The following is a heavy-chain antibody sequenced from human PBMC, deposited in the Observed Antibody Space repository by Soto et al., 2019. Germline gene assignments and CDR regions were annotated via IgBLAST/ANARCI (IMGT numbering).Heavy chain of an antibody. CDR2: IYYSGST. J-gene: IGHJ6*03. Sequence: SETLSLTCTVSGGSISSYYWSWIRQPPGKGLEWIGYIYYSGSTNYNPSLKSRVTISVDTSKNQFPLKLSSVTAADTAVYYCARDGMGDYYYYMDVWGKGTTVTVSS. CDR1: GGSISSYY. V-gene: IGHV4-59*01. D-gene: IGHD1-26*01. CDR3: ARDGMGDYYYYMDV.